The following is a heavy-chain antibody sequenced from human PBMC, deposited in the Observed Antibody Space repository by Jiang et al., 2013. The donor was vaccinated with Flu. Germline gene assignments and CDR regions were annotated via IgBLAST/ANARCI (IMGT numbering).Heavy chain of an antibody. D-gene: IGHD3-22*01. Sequence: ISTSSFYWGWIRQPPVKGLEWIASIYYSGSPYYNPSLKSRVTMSVDTSKNQFSLQLSSVTAADTAVYYCARLLYDRSGYYYFDYWGQGTLVTVSS. CDR3: ARLLYDRSGYYYFDY. CDR1: ISTSSFY. CDR2: IYYSGSP. V-gene: IGHV4-39*01. J-gene: IGHJ4*02.